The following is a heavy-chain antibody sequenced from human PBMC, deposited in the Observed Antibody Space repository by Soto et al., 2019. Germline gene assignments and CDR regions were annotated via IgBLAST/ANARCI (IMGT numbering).Heavy chain of an antibody. D-gene: IGHD3-10*01. Sequence: SETLSLTFTVSGDSISSNNYYWGWIRQPPGKGLEWIGSMYHSGNTYHNPSLKSRVTISVDTSKNQLSLNLRSVTAADTAVYYCARHRGPTGPNYWGQGTLVTVS. CDR1: GDSISSNNYY. V-gene: IGHV4-39*01. CDR2: MYHSGNT. J-gene: IGHJ4*02. CDR3: ARHRGPTGPNY.